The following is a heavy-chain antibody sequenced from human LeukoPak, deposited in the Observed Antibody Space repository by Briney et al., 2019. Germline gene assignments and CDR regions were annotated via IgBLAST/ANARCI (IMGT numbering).Heavy chain of an antibody. CDR2: IIPIFGTA. J-gene: IGHJ4*02. CDR3: ASGWDTVTTFGVY. Sequence: SVKVSCKASGGTFSSYAISWVRQAPGQGLEWMGGIIPIFGTANYAQKFQGRVTITADESTSTAYKELSSLRSEDTAVYYCASGWDTVTTFGVYWGQGTLVTVSS. V-gene: IGHV1-69*01. CDR1: GGTFSSYA. D-gene: IGHD4-17*01.